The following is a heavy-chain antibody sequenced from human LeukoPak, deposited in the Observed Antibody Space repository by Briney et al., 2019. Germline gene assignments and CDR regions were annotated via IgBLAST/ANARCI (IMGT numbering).Heavy chain of an antibody. CDR1: GFTFSSYW. V-gene: IGHV3-7*03. Sequence: GGSLRLSCAASGFTFSSYWMSWVRQAPGKGLEWVANIKQDGSEKYYVDSVKGRFTISRDNAKNSLYLQMNSLRAEDTALYYCAGGSRSGYFVAYWGQGTLVTVSS. D-gene: IGHD3-22*01. CDR2: IKQDGSEK. J-gene: IGHJ4*02. CDR3: AGGSRSGYFVAY.